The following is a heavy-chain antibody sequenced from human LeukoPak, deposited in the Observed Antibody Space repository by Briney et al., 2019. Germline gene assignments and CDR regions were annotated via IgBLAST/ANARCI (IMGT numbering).Heavy chain of an antibody. CDR2: FDPGDGET. D-gene: IGHD6-13*01. CDR1: GYTLTELS. CDR3: ATDRVAAAGTAGEMVY. V-gene: IGHV1-24*01. J-gene: IGHJ4*02. Sequence: ASVKVSCKVSGYTLTELSMHWVRQAPGKGLEWMGGFDPGDGETIYAQKFQGRVTMTENTSTDTAYMELSSLRSEDTAVYYGATDRVAAAGTAGEMVYWGQGTLVTVSS.